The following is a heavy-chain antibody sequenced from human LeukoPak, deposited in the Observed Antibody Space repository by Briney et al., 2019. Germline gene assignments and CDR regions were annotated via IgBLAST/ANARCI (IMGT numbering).Heavy chain of an antibody. V-gene: IGHV3-33*03. CDR2: IWYDGSNK. CDR1: GFTFSSFT. D-gene: IGHD3-3*01. CDR3: ASEVGYRSLGY. J-gene: IGHJ4*02. Sequence: PGGSLRLSCAASGFTFSSFTMNWVRQAPGKGLEWVAVIWYDGSNKYYADSVKGRFTVSRDNSKDSLYLQMNSLRTEDTGLYHCASEVGYRSLGYLGQGTLVTVSS.